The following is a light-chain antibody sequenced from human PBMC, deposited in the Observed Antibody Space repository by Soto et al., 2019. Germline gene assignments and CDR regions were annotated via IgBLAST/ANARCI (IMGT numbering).Light chain of an antibody. V-gene: IGKV1-5*01. CDR1: QSLDDF. Sequence: DIQMTQSPSTLSASVGDRVTITCGASQSLDDFFAWYQQKPGKAPKLLIYDASSFESGVPSRFSGSGSGTEFTLTISSMQXXDXATYYCQQYNSYPWTFGQGTKVDIK. CDR2: DAS. J-gene: IGKJ1*01. CDR3: QQYNSYPWT.